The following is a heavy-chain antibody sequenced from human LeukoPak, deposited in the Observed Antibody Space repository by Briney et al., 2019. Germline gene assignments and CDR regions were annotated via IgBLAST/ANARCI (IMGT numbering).Heavy chain of an antibody. Sequence: PGRSLRLSCAASGFTFSSYAMHWVRQAPGKGLEWVAVISYDGSNKYYADSVKGRFTISRDNSKNTLYLQMNSLRAEDTAVYYCASPKAGTTTYYFDYWGQGTLVTVSS. V-gene: IGHV3-30-3*01. D-gene: IGHD6-13*01. CDR2: ISYDGSNK. CDR3: ASPKAGTTTYYFDY. J-gene: IGHJ4*02. CDR1: GFTFSSYA.